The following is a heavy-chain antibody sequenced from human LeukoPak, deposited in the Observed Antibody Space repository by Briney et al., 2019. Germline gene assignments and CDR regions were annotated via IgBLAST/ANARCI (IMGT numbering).Heavy chain of an antibody. D-gene: IGHD5-24*01. CDR1: GDSVSSYY. CDR3: ATVREVATIGTYFDY. V-gene: IGHV4-59*02. Sequence: PSETLSLTCTVSGDSVSSYYWSWVRQPPGRGLEWIGYVYSSGSTNYNPSLKSRVSISVDTSKNQFSLRLSSVIAADTAVYYCATVREVATIGTYFDYWGQGTLVTVSS. CDR2: VYSSGST. J-gene: IGHJ4*02.